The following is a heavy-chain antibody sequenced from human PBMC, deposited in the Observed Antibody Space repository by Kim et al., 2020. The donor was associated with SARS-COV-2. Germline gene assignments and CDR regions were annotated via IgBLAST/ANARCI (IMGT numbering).Heavy chain of an antibody. D-gene: IGHD2-15*01. CDR3: AKEQSGSSDFDL. V-gene: IGHV3-23*01. Sequence: GGSLRLSCAGSGFTFSTYAMSWVRQAPGKGLEWVSCLSGSGDETYYADSVRGRFTISRDNSKNTLYLQMNSLRADDTALYYCAKEQSGSSDFDLWGQGTLVTVSS. CDR1: GFTFSTYA. J-gene: IGHJ4*02. CDR2: LSGSGDET.